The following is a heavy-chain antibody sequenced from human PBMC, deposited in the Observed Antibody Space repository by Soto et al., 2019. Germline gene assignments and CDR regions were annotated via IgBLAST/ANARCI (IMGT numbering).Heavy chain of an antibody. CDR3: AKDPSLWDTVTTLWYFDY. V-gene: IGHV3-9*01. CDR1: GFTFDDYA. D-gene: IGHD4-17*01. CDR2: ISWNSGSI. Sequence: EVQLVESGGGLVQPGRSLRLSCAASGFTFDDYAMHWVRQAPGKGLEWVSGISWNSGSIGYADSVKGRFTISRDNAKNSLYLQMNSLRAEDTALYYCAKDPSLWDTVTTLWYFDYWGQGTLVTVSS. J-gene: IGHJ4*02.